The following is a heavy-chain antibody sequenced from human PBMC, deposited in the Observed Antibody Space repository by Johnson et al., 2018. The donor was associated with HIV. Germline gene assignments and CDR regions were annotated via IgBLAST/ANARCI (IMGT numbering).Heavy chain of an antibody. J-gene: IGHJ3*02. Sequence: QMLLVESGGGVVQPGKSLTLSCVGSGLSFSNFGIHWVRQAPGKGPEWVAVISFDGNLKKYADSVKGRFTISRDNSKNTLYLQMNSLRAEDTAVYYCARVMGATQVMGAFDIWGQGTMVTVSS. D-gene: IGHD1-26*01. V-gene: IGHV3-30*03. CDR3: ARVMGATQVMGAFDI. CDR1: GLSFSNFG. CDR2: ISFDGNLK.